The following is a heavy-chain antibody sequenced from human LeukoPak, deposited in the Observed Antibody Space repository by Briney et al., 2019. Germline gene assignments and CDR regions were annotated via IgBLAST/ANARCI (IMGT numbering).Heavy chain of an antibody. D-gene: IGHD6-13*01. J-gene: IGHJ6*03. CDR1: GGSISSSSYY. CDR2: IYYSGST. Sequence: SETLSLTCTVSGGSISSSSYYWGWIRQPPGKGLEWIGSIYYSGSTYYNPSLKSRVTISVDTSKNQFSLKLSSVTAADTAVYYCARGVAYSSSWYGGYYYYYMDVWGKGTTVTISS. V-gene: IGHV4-39*07. CDR3: ARGVAYSSSWYGGYYYYYMDV.